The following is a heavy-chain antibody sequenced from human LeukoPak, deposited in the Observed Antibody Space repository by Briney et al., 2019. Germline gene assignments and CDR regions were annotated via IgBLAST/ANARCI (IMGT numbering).Heavy chain of an antibody. V-gene: IGHV3-30*02. J-gene: IGHJ4*02. D-gene: IGHD5-24*01. CDR3: ARLATHGDY. Sequence: PGGSLRLSCAASGFTFSTYGMHWVRQAPGKGLEWVAFIRYDGSNKYYAESVKGRFTISRDNSKNTLYLQMNSLRAEDTAVYYCARLATHGDYWGQGTLVTVPS. CDR1: GFTFSTYG. CDR2: IRYDGSNK.